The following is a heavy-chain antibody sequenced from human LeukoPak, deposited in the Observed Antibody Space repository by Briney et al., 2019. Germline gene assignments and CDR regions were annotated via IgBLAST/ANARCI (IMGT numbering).Heavy chain of an antibody. Sequence: GGSLRLSCVGSGFTFRSNWMHWVRQTPGKGLVWVSRVNSDGSITNYADSVKGRFTISRDNAKNTLYLQMNSLRAEDTGVYYCARTPGGPFDLWGQGSLVTVSS. CDR2: VNSDGSIT. CDR3: ARTPGGPFDL. J-gene: IGHJ5*02. CDR1: GFTFRSNW. D-gene: IGHD4-23*01. V-gene: IGHV3-74*01.